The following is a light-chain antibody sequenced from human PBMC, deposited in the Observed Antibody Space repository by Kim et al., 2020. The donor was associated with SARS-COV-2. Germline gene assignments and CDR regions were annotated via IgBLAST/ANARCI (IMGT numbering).Light chain of an antibody. J-gene: IGKJ4*01. CDR1: QSVSSTY. V-gene: IGKV3-20*01. CDR3: QQYGSSPLT. CDR2: GAS. Sequence: SRGESATLSCRASQSVSSTYLAWYQQKPGQAPSLLIYGASSRATGIPDRFSGSGSGTDFTLTISRLEPEDFAVYYCQQYGSSPLTFGGGTKVDIK.